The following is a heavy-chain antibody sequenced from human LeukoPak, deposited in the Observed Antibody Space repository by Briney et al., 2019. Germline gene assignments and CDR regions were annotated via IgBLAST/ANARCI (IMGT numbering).Heavy chain of an antibody. Sequence: PGGSLRLSCAASGFTFSGSAMHWVRQASGKGLEWVGRIRSKANNYATAYAASVKDRFTISRDDSKNTAYLQMNSLKTEDTAVYYCTLVPGYSSSFWDAFDIWGQGTMVTVSS. CDR3: TLVPGYSSSFWDAFDI. D-gene: IGHD6-13*01. V-gene: IGHV3-73*01. CDR2: IRSKANNYAT. J-gene: IGHJ3*02. CDR1: GFTFSGSA.